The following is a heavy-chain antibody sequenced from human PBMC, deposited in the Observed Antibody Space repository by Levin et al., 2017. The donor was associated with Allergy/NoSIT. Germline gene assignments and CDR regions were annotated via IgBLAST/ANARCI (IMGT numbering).Heavy chain of an antibody. CDR1: GGSVSSGTYY. Sequence: RSGGSLRLSCTVSGGSVSSGTYYWAWIRQPPGKGLEWIGSIYYTGATYHSPSLKSRVTMSVDTSKNRFSLNLNSVTAADTAVYYCARGDYDASAEDWWVDPWGQGTLVTVSS. CDR2: IYYTGAT. D-gene: IGHD4/OR15-4a*01. V-gene: IGHV4-39*07. J-gene: IGHJ5*02. CDR3: ARGDYDASAEDWWVDP.